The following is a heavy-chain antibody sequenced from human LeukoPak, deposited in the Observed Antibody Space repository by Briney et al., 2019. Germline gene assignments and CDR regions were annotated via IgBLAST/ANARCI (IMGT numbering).Heavy chain of an antibody. CDR1: GFTLSNNW. D-gene: IGHD2/OR15-2a*01. V-gene: IGHV3-7*01. Sequence: GGSLRLSCAASGFTLSNNWMAWVRQAPGKGLEWVANIKQDGSEIYYVDSVKGRFTISRDNAKNSVYLQMTSLRAEDTAVYYCAGGNQFDYWGQGVLVTVSS. J-gene: IGHJ4*02. CDR2: IKQDGSEI. CDR3: AGGNQFDY.